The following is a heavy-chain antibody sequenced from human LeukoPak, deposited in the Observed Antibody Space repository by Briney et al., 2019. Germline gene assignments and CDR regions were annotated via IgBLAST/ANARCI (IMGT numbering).Heavy chain of an antibody. J-gene: IGHJ3*02. CDR1: GFTFNNFA. D-gene: IGHD6-19*01. V-gene: IGHV3-23*01. CDR2: ISGTGSST. Sequence: GGSLRLSCVASGFTFNNFAMNWVRQGPGEGLEWVSAISGTGSSTYYADSVKGRFTISRDNSKNTLYLQMNSLRAEDTAVYYCAKSGRYSSGWYAAFDIWGQGTMVTVSS. CDR3: AKSGRYSSGWYAAFDI.